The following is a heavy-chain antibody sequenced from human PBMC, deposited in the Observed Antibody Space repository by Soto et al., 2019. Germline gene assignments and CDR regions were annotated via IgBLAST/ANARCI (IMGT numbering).Heavy chain of an antibody. CDR3: AKNPENYYYGMDV. CDR1: GGTFSSYA. CDR2: IIPIFGTA. J-gene: IGHJ6*02. Sequence: QVQLVQSGAEVKKPGSSVKVSCKASGGTFSSYAINWVRQAPGQGLEWMGGIIPIFGTADYAQKFQGRVTITPDEPTSTAYVELSSLRSEDTAVYYFAKNPENYYYGMDVWGQGTTVTVSS. V-gene: IGHV1-69*05.